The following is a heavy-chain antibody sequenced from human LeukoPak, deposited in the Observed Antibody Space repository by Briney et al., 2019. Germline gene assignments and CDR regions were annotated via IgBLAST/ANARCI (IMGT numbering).Heavy chain of an antibody. D-gene: IGHD3-22*01. J-gene: IGHJ4*02. V-gene: IGHV1-69*05. CDR2: IIPIFGTA. CDR3: ARVPTTYSYDRSGYYNHY. CDR1: GGTFSSYA. Sequence: ASVKVSCKASGGTFSSYAISWVRQAPGQGLEWMGGIIPIFGTANYAQKFQGRVTITTDESTSTAYMELSSLRSEDTAVYYCARVPTTYSYDRSGYYNHYWGQGTLVTVSS.